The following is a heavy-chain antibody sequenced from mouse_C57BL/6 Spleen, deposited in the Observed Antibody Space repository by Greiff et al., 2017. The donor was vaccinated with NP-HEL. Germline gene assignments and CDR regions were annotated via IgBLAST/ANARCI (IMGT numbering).Heavy chain of an antibody. D-gene: IGHD4-1*01. CDR1: GFNIKDDY. J-gene: IGHJ2*01. V-gene: IGHV14-4*01. Sequence: VQLQQSGAELVRPGASVKLSCTASGFNIKDDYMHWVKQRPEQGLEWIGWIDPENGDTEYASKFQGKATITADTSSNTAYLQLSSLTSEDTAVYYCTTLTGRYFDYWGQGTTLTVSS. CDR2: IDPENGDT. CDR3: TTLTGRYFDY.